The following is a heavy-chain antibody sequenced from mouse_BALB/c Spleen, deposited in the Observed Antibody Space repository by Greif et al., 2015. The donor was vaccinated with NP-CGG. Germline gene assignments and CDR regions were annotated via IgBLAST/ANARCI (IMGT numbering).Heavy chain of an antibody. V-gene: IGHV1-7*01. CDR3: ASSYYYGSSYYAMDY. D-gene: IGHD1-1*01. J-gene: IGHJ4*01. CDR2: INPSTGYT. CDR1: GYTFTSYW. Sequence: VQLQQSGAELAKPGASVKMSCKASGYTFTSYWMHWVKQRPGQGLEWIGYINPSTGYTEYNQKFKDKVTLTADKSSSTAYMQLSSLTSEDSAVYYCASSYYYGSSYYAMDYWGQGTSVTVSS.